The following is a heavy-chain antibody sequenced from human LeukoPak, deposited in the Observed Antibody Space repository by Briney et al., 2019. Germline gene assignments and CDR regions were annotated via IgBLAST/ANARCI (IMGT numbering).Heavy chain of an antibody. CDR2: IKQDGSEK. CDR3: ARDLTFRWKAFDI. Sequence: GGSLRLSCAASGFTFSSHAMRWVRQAPGKGLEWVANIKQDGSEKYYVDSVKGRFTISRDNAKNSLYLQMNSLRAEDTAVYYCARDLTFRWKAFDIWGQGTMVTVSS. D-gene: IGHD4-23*01. V-gene: IGHV3-7*01. CDR1: GFTFSSHA. J-gene: IGHJ3*02.